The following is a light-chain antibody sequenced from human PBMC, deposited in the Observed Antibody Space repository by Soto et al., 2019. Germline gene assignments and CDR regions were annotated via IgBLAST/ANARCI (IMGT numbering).Light chain of an antibody. J-gene: IGKJ2*01. CDR1: QSVSNN. CDR2: GAS. V-gene: IGKV3-15*01. Sequence: EILMTQSPATLSVSPGERATLSCRASQSVSNNLAWYQQTPGQAPRLLIYGASTRATGIPARFSGSGSGTQFTLTISSLQSEDFAVYFCQQYNNWPGTFGQGTKLEIK. CDR3: QQYNNWPGT.